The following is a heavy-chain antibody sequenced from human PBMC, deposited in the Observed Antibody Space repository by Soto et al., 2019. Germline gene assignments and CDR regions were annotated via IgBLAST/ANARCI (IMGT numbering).Heavy chain of an antibody. J-gene: IGHJ6*02. V-gene: IGHV1-18*01. CDR1: GYTFTSYG. D-gene: IGHD1-1*01. CDR3: ARDRDNWNDAYYYYYGMDV. CDR2: ISAYNGNT. Sequence: GASVKVSCKASGYTFTSYGISWVRQAPGQGLEWMGWISAYNGNTNYAQKFQGRVTITADKSTSTAYMELSSLRSEDTAVYYCARDRDNWNDAYYYYYGMDVWGQGTTVTVSS.